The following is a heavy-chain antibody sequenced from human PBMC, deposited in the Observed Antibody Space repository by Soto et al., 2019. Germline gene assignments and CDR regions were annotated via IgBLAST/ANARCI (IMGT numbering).Heavy chain of an antibody. CDR1: GFPFSSNA. V-gene: IGHV3-23*01. Sequence: PGGSLRLSCAASGFPFSSNAMSWVRQAPGKGLEWVPAISGSGGSTYYADPVKGRFTISRDNSKNTLYLQMNSPRAEDTAVYYCAKDPLLWCGDLSYFDYWGQGTLVTVSS. J-gene: IGHJ4*02. CDR3: AKDPLLWCGDLSYFDY. CDR2: ISGSGGST. D-gene: IGHD3-10*01.